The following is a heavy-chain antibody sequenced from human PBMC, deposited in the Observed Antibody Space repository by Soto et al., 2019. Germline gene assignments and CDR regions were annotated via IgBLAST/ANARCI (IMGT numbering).Heavy chain of an antibody. J-gene: IGHJ5*02. CDR3: ARRWMVRGVMNWFDP. CDR2: IYHSGST. CDR1: GGSISSSNW. D-gene: IGHD3-10*01. Sequence: QVQLQESGPGLVKPSGTLSLTCAVSGGSISSSNWWSWVRQPPGKGLEWIGEIYHSGSTNYNPSLKSRVTISIDKSKNQFSLKLSSVTAADAAVYYCARRWMVRGVMNWFDPWGQGTLVTVSS. V-gene: IGHV4-4*02.